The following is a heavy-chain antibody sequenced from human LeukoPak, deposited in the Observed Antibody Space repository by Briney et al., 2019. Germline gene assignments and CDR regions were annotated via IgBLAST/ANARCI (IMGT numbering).Heavy chain of an antibody. J-gene: IGHJ4*02. V-gene: IGHV1-46*01. CDR3: ARDSPRITMVRGALPGY. CDR2: INPSGGST. Sequence: ASVKVSCKASGYTFTSYYMHWVRQAPGQGLEWMGIINPSGGSTSYAQKFRGRVTMTRDTSTSTVYMELSSLRSEDTAVYYCARDSPRITMVRGALPGYWGQGTLVTVSS. D-gene: IGHD3-10*01. CDR1: GYTFTSYY.